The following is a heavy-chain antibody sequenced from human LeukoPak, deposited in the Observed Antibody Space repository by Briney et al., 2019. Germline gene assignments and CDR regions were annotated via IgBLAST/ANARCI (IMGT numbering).Heavy chain of an antibody. Sequence: SETPSLTCAVYGGSFSGYYWSWISQPPGKGMDWIGEINHSGSTNYNPSLKSRVTISVDTSKNQFSLKLSSVTAADTAVYYCARRPVRYYYGSGSYYNDYWGQGTLVTVSS. CDR3: ARRPVRYYYGSGSYYNDY. J-gene: IGHJ4*02. D-gene: IGHD3-10*01. CDR1: GGSFSGYY. V-gene: IGHV4-34*01. CDR2: INHSGST.